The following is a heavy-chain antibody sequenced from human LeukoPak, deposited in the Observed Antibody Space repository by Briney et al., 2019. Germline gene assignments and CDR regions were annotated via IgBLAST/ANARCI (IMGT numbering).Heavy chain of an antibody. J-gene: IGHJ4*02. CDR2: INCDSVFT. V-gene: IGHV1-2*02. D-gene: IGHD3-16*01. CDR3: APTAEAYTSWWKV. CDR1: GYKFFDDY. Sequence: GGSVKASCKAFGYKFFDDYMHWVRQAPGQELEFMGWINCDSVFTNYAQKFKGRVTKTRDTSISTAYLEVRSLTSDDTAVYYCAPTAEAYTSWWKVWGQATLVTVSS.